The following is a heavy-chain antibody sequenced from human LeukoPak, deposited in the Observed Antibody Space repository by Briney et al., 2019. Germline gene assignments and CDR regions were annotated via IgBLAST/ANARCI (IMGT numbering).Heavy chain of an antibody. Sequence: PGGSLRLSCAASGFTFDDYGMSWVRQAPGKGLEWVSGINWNGGSTGYADSVKGRFTISRDNAKNSLYLQMNSLRAEDTALYHCARGKEYSSGLNWFDPWGQGTLVTVSS. CDR2: INWNGGST. J-gene: IGHJ5*02. V-gene: IGHV3-20*01. CDR3: ARGKEYSSGLNWFDP. D-gene: IGHD6-19*01. CDR1: GFTFDDYG.